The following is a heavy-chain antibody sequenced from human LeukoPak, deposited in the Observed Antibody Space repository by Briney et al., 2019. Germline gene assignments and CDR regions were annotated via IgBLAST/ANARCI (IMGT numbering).Heavy chain of an antibody. CDR2: IYPGDSDT. J-gene: IGHJ5*02. D-gene: IGHD3-9*01. CDR3: ARSPDYDILTGYYLAFDP. Sequence: GESLKISCKGSGYSFTSYWIGWVRQMPGKGLEWMGIIYPGDSDTRYSPSFQGQVTISADKSISTAYLQWSSLKASDTAMYYCARSPDYDILTGYYLAFDPWGQGTLVTVSS. V-gene: IGHV5-51*01. CDR1: GYSFTSYW.